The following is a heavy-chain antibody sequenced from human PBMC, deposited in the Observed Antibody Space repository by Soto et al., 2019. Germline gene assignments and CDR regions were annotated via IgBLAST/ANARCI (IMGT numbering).Heavy chain of an antibody. CDR2: ISDDGSNT. CDR1: GFTFSRHT. CDR3: TREGYYDFWSGFNTHPYAFDD. D-gene: IGHD3-3*01. V-gene: IGHV3-30-3*01. J-gene: IGHJ4*02. Sequence: QVQLVESGGGVVQPGRSLRLSCAASGFTFSRHTMHWVRQAPGKGLEWVAAISDDGSNTYYADSVKGRFTIARDNSKNTLYLQMRRMSSGDTAVHRCTREGYYDFWSGFNTHPYAFDDWGQGTLVTVSS.